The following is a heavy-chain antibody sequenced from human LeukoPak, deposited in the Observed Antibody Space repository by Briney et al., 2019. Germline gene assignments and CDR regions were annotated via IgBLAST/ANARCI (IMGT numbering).Heavy chain of an antibody. D-gene: IGHD6-13*01. V-gene: IGHV4-39*07. CDR1: GGSISSSSYY. Sequence: SETLSLTCTVSGGSISSSSYYWGWIRQPPGKGLEWIGSIYYSGSTYYNPSLKSRVTISVDTSKNQFSLKLSSVTAADTAVYYCARAPIAAAAFDIWGQGTMVTVSS. CDR2: IYYSGST. J-gene: IGHJ3*02. CDR3: ARAPIAAAAFDI.